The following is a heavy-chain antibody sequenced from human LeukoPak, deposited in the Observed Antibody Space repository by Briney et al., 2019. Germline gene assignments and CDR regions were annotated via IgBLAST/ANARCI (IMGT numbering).Heavy chain of an antibody. J-gene: IGHJ5*02. D-gene: IGHD2-8*01. CDR1: GFTFSDYA. CDR3: AKAYCTSICYLAWFDP. Sequence: GGSLRLSCAGSGFTFSDYAMSWVRQAPGKGLEWVSTIGGGGDVTYNVDSVKGRFTISRDTSKNTLYLQMNSLRAEDTAVYYCAKAYCTSICYLAWFDPWGQGTLVTVSS. V-gene: IGHV3-23*01. CDR2: IGGGGDVT.